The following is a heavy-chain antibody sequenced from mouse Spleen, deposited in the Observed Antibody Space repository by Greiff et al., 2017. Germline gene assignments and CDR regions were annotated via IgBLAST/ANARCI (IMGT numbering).Heavy chain of an antibody. D-gene: IGHD2-13*01. Sequence: QVQLQQPGAELVMPGASVKLSCKASGYTFTSYWMHWVKQRPGQGLEWIGEIDPSDSYTNYNQKFKGKATLTVDKSSSTAYMQLSSLTSEDSAVYYCARGDGDLPYAMDYWGQGTSVTVSS. V-gene: IGHV1-69*01. CDR1: GYTFTSYW. CDR2: IDPSDSYT. J-gene: IGHJ4*01. CDR3: ARGDGDLPYAMDY.